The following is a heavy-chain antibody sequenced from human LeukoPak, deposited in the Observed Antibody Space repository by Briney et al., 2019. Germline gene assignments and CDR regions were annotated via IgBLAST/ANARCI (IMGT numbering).Heavy chain of an antibody. D-gene: IGHD6-13*01. CDR2: IYYSGST. J-gene: IGHJ5*02. CDR1: GGSISSYY. V-gene: IGHV4-59*12. Sequence: SETLSLTCTVSGGSISSYYWSWIRQPPGKGLEWIGYIYYSGSTNYNPSLKSRVTISVDTSKNQFSLKLSSVTAADTAVYYCARAGSIAAAGTSGWFDPWGQGTLVTVSS. CDR3: ARAGSIAAAGTSGWFDP.